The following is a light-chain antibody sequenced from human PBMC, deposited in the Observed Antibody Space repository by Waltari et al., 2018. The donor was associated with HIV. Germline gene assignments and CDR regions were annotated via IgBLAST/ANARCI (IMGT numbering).Light chain of an antibody. V-gene: IGKV1-5*03. CDR3: QHYNRFSGT. CDR1: QSISSW. J-gene: IGKJ1*01. Sequence: DIQMTQSPSTLSASVGDRVTITCRASQSISSWLAWYQQKPRKAPKVLIYEASSLESGVPSRFSGSGSGTDFTLTISSLQPGDFATYYCQHYNRFSGTFGQGTKVEIK. CDR2: EAS.